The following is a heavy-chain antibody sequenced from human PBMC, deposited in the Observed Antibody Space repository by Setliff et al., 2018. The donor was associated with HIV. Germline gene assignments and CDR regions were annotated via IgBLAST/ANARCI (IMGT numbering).Heavy chain of an antibody. D-gene: IGHD4-17*01. CDR1: GFTVSSKY. CDR2: IYGGGST. CDR3: ARALYGDSTGPYFLDY. V-gene: IGHV3-66*02. J-gene: IGHJ4*02. Sequence: PGGSLRLSCAASGFTVSSKYMSWVRQAPGKGLEWVSVIYGGGSTYYADSVKGRFTISRDNSKNTVYLQMNSLTFEDTAVYYCARALYGDSTGPYFLDYWGQGTLVTVSS.